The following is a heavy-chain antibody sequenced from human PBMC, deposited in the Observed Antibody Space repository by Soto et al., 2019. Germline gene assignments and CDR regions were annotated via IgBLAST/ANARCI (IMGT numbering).Heavy chain of an antibody. J-gene: IGHJ4*02. V-gene: IGHV1-2*02. D-gene: IGHD2-8*01. CDR1: GYTFSDYY. CDR3: ASRSATVLSLTY. CDR2: IHPNSGGT. Sequence: ASVKVSCKASGYTFSDYYLHWVRQAPGQGLEWMGWIHPNSGGTIYAQKFQGRVTMTRATSISTVYMDLRSLRAEDTAVYYCASRSATVLSLTYWGLGTQVTVSS.